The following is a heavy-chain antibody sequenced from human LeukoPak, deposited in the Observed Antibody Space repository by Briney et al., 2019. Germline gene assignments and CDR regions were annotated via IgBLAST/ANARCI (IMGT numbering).Heavy chain of an antibody. CDR3: ARAGYGSGSPQLD. CDR1: GCSISSYY. Sequence: AETLSLTCTVSGCSISSYYWSWIRQPPGKGLEWIGYIYYSGSTNYNPSLKSRVTISVDTSKNQFSLKLSSVTAADTDVYYCARAGYGSGSPQLDWGQGTLVTVSS. J-gene: IGHJ4*02. CDR2: IYYSGST. V-gene: IGHV4-59*01. D-gene: IGHD3-10*01.